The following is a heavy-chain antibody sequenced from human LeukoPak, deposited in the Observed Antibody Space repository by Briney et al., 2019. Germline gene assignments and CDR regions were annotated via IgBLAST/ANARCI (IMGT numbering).Heavy chain of an antibody. J-gene: IGHJ6*04. V-gene: IGHV3-7*03. CDR1: GFPFSNSW. CDR2: IKKDGSGI. D-gene: IGHD1/OR15-1a*01. CDR3: AGGNSMDV. Sequence: PGGSLRLSCAVSGFPFSNSWMYWVRQAPGKGLEGVANIKKDGSGISYVDSVKGRFIISRDNARNSLYLQMNSLRVEDTAVYFCAGGNSMDVWGKGTAVTVFS.